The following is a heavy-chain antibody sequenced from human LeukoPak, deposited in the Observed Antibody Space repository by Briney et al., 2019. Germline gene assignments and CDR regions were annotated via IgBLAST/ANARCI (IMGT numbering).Heavy chain of an antibody. V-gene: IGHV4-34*01. CDR3: ATRAIAARRPAFDI. J-gene: IGHJ3*02. D-gene: IGHD6-6*01. CDR2: INHSGST. CDR1: GGSFSGYY. Sequence: SETLSLTCAVYGGSFSGYYWSWIRQPPGKGLEWIGEINHSGSTNYNPSLKSRVTISVDTSKNQFSLKLSSVTAADTAVYYCATRAIAARRPAFDIWGQGTMVTVSS.